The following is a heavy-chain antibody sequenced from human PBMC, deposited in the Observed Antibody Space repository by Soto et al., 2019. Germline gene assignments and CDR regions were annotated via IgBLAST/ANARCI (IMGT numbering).Heavy chain of an antibody. CDR2: ISYDGSNK. D-gene: IGHD6-13*01. CDR1: GFTFSSYG. J-gene: IGHJ6*02. Sequence: QVQLVESGGGVVQPGRSLRLSCAASGFTFSSYGMHWVRQAPGKGLEWVAVISYDGSNKYYADSVKGRFTISRDNSKNTLYLQMNSLRAEDTAVYYCAKTGIAAAGTRADYYHGMDVWGQGTTVTVSS. CDR3: AKTGIAAAGTRADYYHGMDV. V-gene: IGHV3-30*18.